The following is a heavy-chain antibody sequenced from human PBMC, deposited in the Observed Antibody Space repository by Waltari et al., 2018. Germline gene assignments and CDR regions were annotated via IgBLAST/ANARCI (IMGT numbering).Heavy chain of an antibody. V-gene: IGHV3-21*01. Sequence: EVQLVESGVDLVKPGGSLRLSCVGSGCNFSGYSMNWVRQAPGRGLEWVASISTSSSFIYYADSVKGRFTVSRDNFRNSVYLQMNSLRAEDTAIYYCAKGDIAVVPAAFDYWGQGTLVTVS. D-gene: IGHD2-2*01. CDR3: AKGDIAVVPAAFDY. CDR1: GCNFSGYS. J-gene: IGHJ4*02. CDR2: ISTSSSFI.